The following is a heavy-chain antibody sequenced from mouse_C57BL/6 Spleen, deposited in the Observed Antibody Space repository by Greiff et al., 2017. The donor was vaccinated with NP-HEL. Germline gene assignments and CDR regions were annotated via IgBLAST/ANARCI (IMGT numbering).Heavy chain of an antibody. D-gene: IGHD2-4*01. J-gene: IGHJ3*01. V-gene: IGHV5-9-1*02. CDR1: GFTFSSYA. CDR3: TRDPSTMITAGFAY. Sequence: EVQLQESGAGLVKPGGSLKLSCAASGFTFSSYAMSWVRQTPEKRLEWVAYISSGGDYIYYADTVKGRFTFSRDNARNTLYMQMSSLKSEDTAMYYCTRDPSTMITAGFAYWGQGTLVTVSA. CDR2: ISSGGDYI.